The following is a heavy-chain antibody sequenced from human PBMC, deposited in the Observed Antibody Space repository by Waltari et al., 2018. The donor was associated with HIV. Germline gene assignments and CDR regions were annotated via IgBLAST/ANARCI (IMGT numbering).Heavy chain of an antibody. J-gene: IGHJ4*02. V-gene: IGHV1-8*01. CDR1: GYTFTSYD. CDR3: ARRRRYCTNGVCLNYFDY. CDR2: MNPNSGNP. Sequence: QVQLVQSGAEVKKPGASVKVSCKASGYTFTSYDINWVRQATGQGLEWMGWMNPNSGNPGYAQKFQGRVTMTRNTSISTAYMELSSLRSEDTAVYYCARRRRYCTNGVCLNYFDYWGQGTLVTVSS. D-gene: IGHD2-8*01.